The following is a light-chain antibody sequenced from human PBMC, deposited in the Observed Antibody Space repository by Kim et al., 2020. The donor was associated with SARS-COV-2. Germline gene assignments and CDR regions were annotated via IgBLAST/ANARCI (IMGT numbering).Light chain of an antibody. CDR2: KAS. V-gene: IGKV1-5*03. Sequence: SASAAERVTLTCRASQRITDWVPSYQRKPGKAPKRLIFKASILQSGVPGSFTGSGSGTEFTLTIASLQPDDWAIYYCQYYNNDSYTFGEGTKLEI. CDR1: QRITDW. J-gene: IGKJ2*01. CDR3: QYYNNDSYT.